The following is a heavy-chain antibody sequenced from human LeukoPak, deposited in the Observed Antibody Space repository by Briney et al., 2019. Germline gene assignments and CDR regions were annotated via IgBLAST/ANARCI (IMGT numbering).Heavy chain of an antibody. J-gene: IGHJ4*02. CDR2: IYSGGST. D-gene: IGHD3-22*01. CDR1: GFTVGSNT. CDR3: ARGGSYFDISGYYFY. Sequence: GGSLRLSCAASGFTVGSNTMSWVRQAPGKGLEWVSIIYSGGSTSYADSVKGRFTISRDNSKNTLYLQMNSLRTEDTAVYYCARGGSYFDISGYYFYWGQGTLVTGSS. V-gene: IGHV3-66*01.